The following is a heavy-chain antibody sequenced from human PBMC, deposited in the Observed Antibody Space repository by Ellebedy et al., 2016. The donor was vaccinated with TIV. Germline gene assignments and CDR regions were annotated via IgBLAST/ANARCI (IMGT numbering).Heavy chain of an antibody. CDR2: IKQDGSEK. D-gene: IGHD3-10*01. CDR3: GRAIGSGSCY. Sequence: GESLKISCAASGFSFRSYWMHWVRQAPGKGLEWVANIKQDGSEKYYVDSVKGRFTISRDNAKNSLYLQMNRLRAEDTAVYFCGRAIGSGSCYWGQGTLVTVSS. V-gene: IGHV3-7*01. J-gene: IGHJ4*02. CDR1: GFSFRSYW.